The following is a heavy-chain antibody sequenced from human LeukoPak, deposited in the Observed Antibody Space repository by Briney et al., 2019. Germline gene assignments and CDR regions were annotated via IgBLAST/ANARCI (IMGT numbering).Heavy chain of an antibody. D-gene: IGHD1-26*01. CDR2: ISSISSPI. V-gene: IGHV3-48*02. Sequence: PGGSLRLSCAASGFTFSSYEMNWVRQAPGKGLEWVSYISSISSPIYYADSVKGRFTISRDNAKNSLYLQMNSLSDEDTAVYYCAGDLTGYSPYWGQGTLVTVSS. CDR1: GFTFSSYE. CDR3: AGDLTGYSPY. J-gene: IGHJ4*02.